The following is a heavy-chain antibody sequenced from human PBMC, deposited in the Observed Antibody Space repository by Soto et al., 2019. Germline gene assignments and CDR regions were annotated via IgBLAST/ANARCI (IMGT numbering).Heavy chain of an antibody. CDR1: GFIFRSHT. CDR3: ARGWLRDPWMY. CDR2: ISASSTYI. Sequence: EVQLVESGGGLVKPGGSLRLSCAASGFIFRSHTMNWVRQVPGKGLEWVSSISASSTYIYYADSLKGRFTISRDNAYNSLYLQVSSLRAEDTAVYYCARGWLRDPWMYWGQGTLVTVSS. D-gene: IGHD5-12*01. V-gene: IGHV3-21*02. J-gene: IGHJ4*02.